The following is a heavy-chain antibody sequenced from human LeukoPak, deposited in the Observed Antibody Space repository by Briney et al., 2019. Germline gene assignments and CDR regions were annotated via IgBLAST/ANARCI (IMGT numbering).Heavy chain of an antibody. CDR3: ARGDTNSWYSYYYGMDV. CDR1: GYTFTSYY. CDR2: INPSGGSTA. V-gene: IGHV1-46*01. Sequence: ASVKVSCKASGYTFTSYYIHGVRQAPGQGLEWMGIINPSGGSTATYAHKFQGRVTMTRDASTSTVYMELSSLRFEDTAVYFCARGDTNSWYSYYYGMDVWGQGTTVTVSS. J-gene: IGHJ6*02. D-gene: IGHD6-13*01.